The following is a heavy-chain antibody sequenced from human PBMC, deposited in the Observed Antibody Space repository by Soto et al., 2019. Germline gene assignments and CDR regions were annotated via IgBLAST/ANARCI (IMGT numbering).Heavy chain of an antibody. CDR3: AKDGILSIAARLSTGYYRMDL. D-gene: IGHD6-6*01. CDR2: ISYDGSNK. J-gene: IGHJ6*02. Sequence: QVQLVESGGGVVQPGRSLRLSCAASGFTFSSYGMHWVRQAPGKGLEWVAVISYDGSNKYYADSVKGRFTISRDNSKNPLYLQINRLRAEDTAVYYCAKDGILSIAARLSTGYYRMDLLGQGTTVTVSS. CDR1: GFTFSSYG. V-gene: IGHV3-30*18.